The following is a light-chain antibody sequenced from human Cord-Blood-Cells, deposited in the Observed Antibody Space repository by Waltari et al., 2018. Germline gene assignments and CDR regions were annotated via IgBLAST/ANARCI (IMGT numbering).Light chain of an antibody. CDR3: MQALQTPYT. CDR1: QSLLHSNGYNY. J-gene: IGKJ2*01. CDR2: LGS. V-gene: IGKV2-28*01. Sequence: DIVMTQSPLSLPVTPGEPAYTSCRSSQSLLHSNGYNYLDWYLQKPGQSPQLLIYLGSNRASGVPDRFSGSGSGTDFTLKISRVEAEDVGVYYCMQALQTPYTFGQGTKLEIK.